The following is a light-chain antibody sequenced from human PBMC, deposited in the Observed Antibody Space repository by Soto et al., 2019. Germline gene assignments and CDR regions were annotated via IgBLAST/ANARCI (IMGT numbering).Light chain of an antibody. V-gene: IGKV1-39*01. CDR1: QSISSY. CDR3: QQSYSTPRYT. J-gene: IGKJ2*01. Sequence: DIQMTQSPSSLSASVGDRVTITCRASQSISSYLNWYQQKPGQAPKVLIYAASSLQSGVPSRFSGSGSGTDFTLTITSLQPEDFATYYCQQSYSTPRYTFGQGTKLEIK. CDR2: AAS.